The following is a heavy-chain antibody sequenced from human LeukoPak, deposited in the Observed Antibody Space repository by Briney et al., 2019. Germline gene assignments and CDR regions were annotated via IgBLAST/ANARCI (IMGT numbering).Heavy chain of an antibody. CDR1: QFNFNKFG. CDR2: ISGNGGST. CDR3: TRGVSISSSWYNDI. V-gene: IGHV3-23*01. J-gene: IGHJ3*02. D-gene: IGHD6-13*01. Sequence: GGSRRLSRATSQFNFNKFGMTWVRQAPGKGLEWVSSISGNGGSTQYADSVQGRFAISRDNAKNSLYLQMNSLRAEDTAVYYCTRGVSISSSWYNDIWGQGTMVTVSS.